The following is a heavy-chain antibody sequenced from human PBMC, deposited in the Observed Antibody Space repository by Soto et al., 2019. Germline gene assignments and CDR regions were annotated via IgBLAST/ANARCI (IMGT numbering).Heavy chain of an antibody. D-gene: IGHD3-22*01. CDR2: IYHSGST. J-gene: IGHJ5*02. V-gene: IGHV4-30-2*01. CDR1: GGSISSGGYS. CDR3: ARGYGYGSSGLTSFDP. Sequence: PSETLSLTCAVSGGSISSGGYSWSWIRQPPGKGLEWIGYIYHSGSTYYNPSLKSRVTISVDRSKNQFSLKLSSVTAADTAVYYCARGYGYGSSGLTSFDPWGQGTLVTVSS.